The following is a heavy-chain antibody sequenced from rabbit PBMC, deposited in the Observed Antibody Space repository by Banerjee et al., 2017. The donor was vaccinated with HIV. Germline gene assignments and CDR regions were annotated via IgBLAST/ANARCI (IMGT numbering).Heavy chain of an antibody. CDR2: IYTGVSGST. J-gene: IGHJ4*01. CDR3: ARGFMPINL. V-gene: IGHV1S45*01. D-gene: IGHD4-2*01. CDR1: GFSFSSSYW. Sequence: QEQLEESGGDLVKPEGSLTLTCTASGFSFSSSYWLCWVRQAPGKGLEWIACIYTGVSGSTHYASWAKGRFTISKPSSTTVTLQMTSLTAADTATYFCARGFMPINLWGPGTLVTVS.